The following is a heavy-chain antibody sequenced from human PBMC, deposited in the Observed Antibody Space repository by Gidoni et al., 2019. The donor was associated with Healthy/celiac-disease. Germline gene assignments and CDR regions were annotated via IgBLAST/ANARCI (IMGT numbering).Heavy chain of an antibody. V-gene: IGHV3-21*01. CDR1: GFTFSSYS. Sequence: EVQLVESGGGLVKPGGSLRLSCAASGFTFSSYSMNWVRQAPGKGLEWVSSISSSSSYIYYADSVKGRFTISRDNAKNSLYLQMNSLRAEDTAVYYCAREAPPPNGMDVWGQGTTVTVSS. CDR2: ISSSSSYI. J-gene: IGHJ6*02. CDR3: AREAPPPNGMDV.